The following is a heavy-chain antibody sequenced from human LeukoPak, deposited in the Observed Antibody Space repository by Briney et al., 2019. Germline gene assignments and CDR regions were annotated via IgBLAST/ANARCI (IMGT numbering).Heavy chain of an antibody. V-gene: IGHV4-38-2*01. CDR1: GYSISSGYY. J-gene: IGHJ4*02. CDR2: IYHSGST. D-gene: IGHD2-2*01. CDR3: ASLGYCSSTSCYGRGFDY. Sequence: SETLSLTCAVSGYSISSGYYWGWIRQPPGQGLGWIGSIYHSGSTYYNPSLKSRVTISVDTSKNQFSLKLSSVTAADTAVYYCASLGYCSSTSCYGRGFDYWGQGTLVTVSS.